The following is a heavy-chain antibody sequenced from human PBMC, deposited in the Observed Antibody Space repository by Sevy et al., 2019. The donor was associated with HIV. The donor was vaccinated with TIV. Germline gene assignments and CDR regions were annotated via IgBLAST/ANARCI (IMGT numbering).Heavy chain of an antibody. CDR1: GFTFSSYA. D-gene: IGHD3-10*01. J-gene: IGHJ4*02. CDR2: ISYDGSNK. CDR3: ARGPLWFGEF. Sequence: GGSLRLSCAASGFTFSSYAMHWVRLAPGKGLEWVAVISYDGSNKYYADSVKGRFTISRDNSKNTLYLQMNSLRAEDTAAYYCARGPLWFGEFWGQGTLVTVSS. V-gene: IGHV3-30-3*01.